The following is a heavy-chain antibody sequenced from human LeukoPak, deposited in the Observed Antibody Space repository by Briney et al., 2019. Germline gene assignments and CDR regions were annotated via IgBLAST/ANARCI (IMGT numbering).Heavy chain of an antibody. J-gene: IGHJ4*02. V-gene: IGHV3-21*01. Sequence: GGSLRLSCAVSGFTFSSYSMNWVRQAPGKGLESVSSIGSSSSYIYYAESLKDRFTIPRENAKNPLHLQMSSLRAEDTAVYYCAASTKHPAMVDYWGQGTLVTVSS. CDR1: GFTFSSYS. CDR2: IGSSSSYI. CDR3: AASTKHPAMVDY. D-gene: IGHD5-18*01.